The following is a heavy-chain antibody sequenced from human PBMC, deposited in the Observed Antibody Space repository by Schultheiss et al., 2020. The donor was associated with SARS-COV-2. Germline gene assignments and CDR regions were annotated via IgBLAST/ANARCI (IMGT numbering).Heavy chain of an antibody. CDR3: ARVPPYCSGGSCYSFRWAFDI. V-gene: IGHV4-59*01. Sequence: SETLSLTCTVSGGSISSYYWGWIRQPPGKGLEWIGSIYYSGSTNYNPSLKSRVTISVDTSKNQFSLKLSSVTAADTAVYYCARVPPYCSGGSCYSFRWAFDIWGQGTMVTVSS. CDR2: IYYSGST. J-gene: IGHJ3*02. CDR1: GGSISSYY. D-gene: IGHD2-15*01.